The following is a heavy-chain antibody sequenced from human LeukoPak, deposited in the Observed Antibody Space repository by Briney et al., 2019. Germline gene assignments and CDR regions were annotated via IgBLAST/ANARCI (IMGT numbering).Heavy chain of an antibody. CDR2: IKQDGSEK. D-gene: IGHD4-17*01. CDR1: GFTFTTYW. CDR3: ARGSDGDLSLFDY. V-gene: IGHV3-7*01. Sequence: PGGSLRLSCAASGFTFTTYWMSWVRQAPGKGLEWVANIKQDGSEKYYVDSVKGRFTISRDNAKNSMFLQMNSLRAEDTAVYYCARGSDGDLSLFDYWGQGTLVTVSS. J-gene: IGHJ4*02.